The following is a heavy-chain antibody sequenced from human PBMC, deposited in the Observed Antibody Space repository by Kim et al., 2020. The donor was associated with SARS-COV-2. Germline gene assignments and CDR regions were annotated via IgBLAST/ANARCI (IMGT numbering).Heavy chain of an antibody. CDR2: INPRDGRP. CDR1: GYTFTSYY. CDR3: AREIHYGAGSYMF. J-gene: IGHJ4*02. D-gene: IGHD3-10*01. V-gene: IGHV1-46*01. Sequence: ASVKVYCKASGYTFTSYYMHWVRQAPGQGLEWMGIINPRDGRPTYAQKYQGRVTVTRDTSTTTVYMELSILRSEDTGLYYCAREIHYGAGSYMFWGQGTLVTVSS.